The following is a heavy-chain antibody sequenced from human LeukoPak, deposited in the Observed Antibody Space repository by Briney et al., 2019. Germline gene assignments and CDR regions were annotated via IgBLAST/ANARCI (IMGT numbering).Heavy chain of an antibody. D-gene: IGHD2/OR15-2a*01. CDR2: IYHSGST. CDR1: GYSISTGYY. V-gene: IGHV4-38-2*02. CDR3: ARIYYVPFY. J-gene: IGHJ4*02. Sequence: SETLSLTCTVSGYSISTGYYWDWIRQPPGKGLEWIGTIYHSGSTYYNPSLKSRVTISVDTSKNQFSLKLSSVTAADTAVYYSARIYYVPFYWGQGTLVTVSS.